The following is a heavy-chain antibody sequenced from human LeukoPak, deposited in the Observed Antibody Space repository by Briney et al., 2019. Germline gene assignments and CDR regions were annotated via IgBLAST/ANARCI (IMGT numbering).Heavy chain of an antibody. CDR2: ISGSGGST. CDR1: GFTFSSYA. Sequence: GGSLRLSCAASGFTFSSYAMSWVRQAPGKGLESVSAISGSGGSTYYADSVKGRFTISRDNSKNTLYLQMNSLRAEDTAVYYCAKSRLWFGELLSGDFDYWGQGTLVTVSS. CDR3: AKSRLWFGELLSGDFDY. V-gene: IGHV3-23*01. D-gene: IGHD3-10*01. J-gene: IGHJ4*02.